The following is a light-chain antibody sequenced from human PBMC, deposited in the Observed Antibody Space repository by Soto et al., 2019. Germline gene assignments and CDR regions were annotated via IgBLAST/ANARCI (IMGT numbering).Light chain of an antibody. J-gene: IGLJ2*01. Sequence: QSALTQPASVSGSPGQSITISCTGSSGDVATYNYVSWYQQHPGTAPKLIIYEVSNRPSGISHRFSGSKSGNMAFLTISGLQIEDEADYYCSSFSSITREVFGGGTKLTVL. CDR3: SSFSSITREV. CDR1: SGDVATYNY. V-gene: IGLV2-14*01. CDR2: EVS.